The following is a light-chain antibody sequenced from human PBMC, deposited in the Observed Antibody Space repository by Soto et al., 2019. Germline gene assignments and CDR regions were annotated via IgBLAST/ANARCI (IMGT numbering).Light chain of an antibody. Sequence: QSVLTQPASVSGSPGQSITISCTGTSSDVGGYNYVSWCQQHPGKAPKLMIYDVSNRPSGVSNRFSGSKSGSTASLTISGLQAEDEADYYCSSYTSSSTPYVFGTGTKVTVL. CDR2: DVS. CDR1: SSDVGGYNY. CDR3: SSYTSSSTPYV. J-gene: IGLJ1*01. V-gene: IGLV2-14*01.